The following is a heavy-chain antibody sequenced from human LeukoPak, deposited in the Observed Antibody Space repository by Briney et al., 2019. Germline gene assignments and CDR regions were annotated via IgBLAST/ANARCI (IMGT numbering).Heavy chain of an antibody. J-gene: IGHJ4*02. Sequence: PGGSLRLSCAASGFTFSSYGMHWVRQAPGKGLEWVAVISYDGSNKYYADSVKGRFTISRDNSKNTLYLQMNSLRAEDTAVYYCAKRAPLSGYFDYWGQGTLVTVSS. CDR2: ISYDGSNK. D-gene: IGHD2/OR15-2a*01. CDR3: AKRAPLSGYFDY. V-gene: IGHV3-30*18. CDR1: GFTFSSYG.